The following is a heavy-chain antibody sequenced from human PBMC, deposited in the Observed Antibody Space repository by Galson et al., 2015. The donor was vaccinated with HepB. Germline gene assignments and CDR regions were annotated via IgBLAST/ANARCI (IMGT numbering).Heavy chain of an antibody. Sequence: CTVYGGSFSAYYWSWIRQPPGKGLEWIGELHPSGSVYYNPSLAGRVTISGDTSKRQFSLNLISVTAPDTALYYCARGGDAYKVGNYWGQGTLVTVSS. CDR3: ARGGDAYKVGNY. CDR2: LHPSGSV. V-gene: IGHV4-34*01. D-gene: IGHD5-24*01. CDR1: GGSFSAYY. J-gene: IGHJ4*02.